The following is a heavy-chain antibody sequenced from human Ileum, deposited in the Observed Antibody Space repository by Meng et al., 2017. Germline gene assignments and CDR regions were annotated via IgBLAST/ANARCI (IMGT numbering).Heavy chain of an antibody. Sequence: QVQLQESGPGLVKPPATLSLTCTVSGVSISSYYWSWIRQPPGKGLEWIGYIYYSGSIYYNPSLKSRVTISVDTSKNQFSLKLSSVTAADAAVYYCARHRPTDYGGNSNWFDPWGQGTLVTVSS. D-gene: IGHD4-23*01. CDR1: GVSISSYY. CDR3: ARHRPTDYGGNSNWFDP. CDR2: IYYSGSI. V-gene: IGHV4-59*08. J-gene: IGHJ5*02.